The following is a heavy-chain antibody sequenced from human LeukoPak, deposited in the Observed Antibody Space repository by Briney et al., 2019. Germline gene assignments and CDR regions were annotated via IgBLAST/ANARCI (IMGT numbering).Heavy chain of an antibody. CDR2: MYYSGNT. J-gene: IGHJ4*02. CDR1: GDSISSSNYY. CDR3: AREGIVVVLFDY. Sequence: PSETLSLTCTVTGDSISSSNYYWGWIRQPPGTGLEWIGSMYYSGNTYYNPSLKSRVIISIDTSKNQFSLKLSSVTAADTAVYYCAREGIVVVLFDYWGQGTLVTVSS. D-gene: IGHD3-22*01. V-gene: IGHV4-39*07.